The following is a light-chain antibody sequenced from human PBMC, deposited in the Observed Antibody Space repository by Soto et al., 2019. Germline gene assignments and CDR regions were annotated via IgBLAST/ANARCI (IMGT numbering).Light chain of an antibody. CDR1: QSVSSSY. CDR3: RQYGSAQT. V-gene: IGKV3-20*01. Sequence: EIVLTQSPGTLSLSPGERATLSCRASQSVSSSYLAWYQQKPGQAPRLLIYGASSRATGIPDRFSGSGSGTDFTLTISRLEPEGFAVYYCRQYGSAQTFGEGTKVEIK. CDR2: GAS. J-gene: IGKJ1*01.